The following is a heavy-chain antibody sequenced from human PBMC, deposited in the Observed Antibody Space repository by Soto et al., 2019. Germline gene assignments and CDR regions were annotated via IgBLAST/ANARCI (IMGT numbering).Heavy chain of an antibody. J-gene: IGHJ4*02. Sequence: SETLSLICTVSGGSISSYYWTWIRQPPGKGLEWIGYIYYSGSTNYNPSLKSRVTISVDTSKNQFSLKLSSVTAADTAVYYCARRYGATLDYWGQGTLVTVSS. CDR3: ARRYGATLDY. CDR1: GGSISSYY. CDR2: IYYSGST. V-gene: IGHV4-59*08. D-gene: IGHD4-17*01.